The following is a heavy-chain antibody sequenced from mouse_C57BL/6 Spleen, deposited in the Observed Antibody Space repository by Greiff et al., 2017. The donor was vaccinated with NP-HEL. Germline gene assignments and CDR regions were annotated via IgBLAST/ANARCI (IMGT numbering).Heavy chain of an antibody. CDR1: GYAFSSSW. CDR2: IYPGDGDT. Sequence: VQLQQSGPELVKPGASVKISCKASGYAFSSSWMNWVKQRPGKGLEWIGRIYPGDGDTNYNGKFKGKATLTADKSSSTAYMQLSSLTSEDSAVYFCARQTGEVYFDVWGTGTTVTVSS. V-gene: IGHV1-82*01. CDR3: ARQTGEVYFDV. J-gene: IGHJ1*03. D-gene: IGHD4-1*01.